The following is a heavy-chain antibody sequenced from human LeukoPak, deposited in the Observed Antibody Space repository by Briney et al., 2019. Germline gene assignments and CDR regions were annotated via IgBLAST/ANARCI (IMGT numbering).Heavy chain of an antibody. CDR2: IYSGGST. CDR3: VKGGYQTKTNYFDP. D-gene: IGHD1-7*01. J-gene: IGHJ5*02. V-gene: IGHV3-66*01. Sequence: GGSLRLSCAASGFTVSSNYMSWVRQVPGKGLEWVSVIYSGGSTYYPDSVKGRFTISRDNSKNTLFLQMSSLRDEDTAVYYCVKGGYQTKTNYFDPWGQGTLVTVSS. CDR1: GFTVSSNY.